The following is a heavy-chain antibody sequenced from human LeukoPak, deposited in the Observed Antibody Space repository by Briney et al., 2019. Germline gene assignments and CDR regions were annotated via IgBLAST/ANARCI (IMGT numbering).Heavy chain of an antibody. CDR3: ARGRARYGTGGVVAAEFGY. J-gene: IGHJ4*02. CDR1: GGSLSGYY. D-gene: IGHD2-15*01. Sequence: SETLSLICAVYGGSLSGYYWSWIREPRGRGLEWIGEINHSGSTDYHTSLKSRVTISVDTSKNQFSLRLNSVTAPDTAVYDCARGRARYGTGGVVAAEFGYWGQGALVTVSS. V-gene: IGHV4-34*01. CDR2: INHSGST.